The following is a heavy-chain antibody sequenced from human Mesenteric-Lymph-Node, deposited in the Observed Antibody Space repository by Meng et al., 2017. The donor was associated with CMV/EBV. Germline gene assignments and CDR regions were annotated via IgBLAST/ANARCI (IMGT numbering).Heavy chain of an antibody. D-gene: IGHD2-15*01. CDR2: IYYTGRT. J-gene: IGHJ4*02. CDR3: ARGGGGEDRYGIDY. Sequence: SETLSLTCTVSGGSISSYYWSWIRQPPGKGLEWIGNIYYTGRTNYNPSLKGRVTISVDTSKNQFSLKLTSVTAADTAVYYCARGGGGEDRYGIDYWGQGTLVTVSS. V-gene: IGHV4-59*01. CDR1: GGSISSYY.